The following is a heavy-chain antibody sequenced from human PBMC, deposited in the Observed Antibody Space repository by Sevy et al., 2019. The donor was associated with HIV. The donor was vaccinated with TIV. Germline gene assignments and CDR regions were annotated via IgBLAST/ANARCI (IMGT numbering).Heavy chain of an antibody. D-gene: IGHD3-3*01. Sequence: SETLSLTCTVSGGSISSYYWSWIRQPAGKGLEWIGRIYTSGSTNYNPSLKSRVTMSVDTSKNQFSLKLSSVTAAETAVYYCARGPPEREITIFGVVIMEGYYFDYWGQGTLVTVSS. CDR2: IYTSGST. J-gene: IGHJ4*02. CDR1: GGSISSYY. V-gene: IGHV4-4*07. CDR3: ARGPPEREITIFGVVIMEGYYFDY.